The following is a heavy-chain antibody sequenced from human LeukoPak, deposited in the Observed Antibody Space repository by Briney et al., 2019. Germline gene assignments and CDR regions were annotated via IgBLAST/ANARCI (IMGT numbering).Heavy chain of an antibody. V-gene: IGHV3-33*01. CDR2: IWFDGSEQ. CDR1: GFTFSTYA. Sequence: GGSLRLSCAASGFTFSTYAIHWVRQAPGKGLEWVAVIWFDGSEQYYADSVKGRFIISRDNSKSTSNLQLNSLRAEDTAVYYCAREGDSRWGELSPWGQGTLVTVSS. J-gene: IGHJ1*01. D-gene: IGHD3-16*02. CDR3: AREGDSRWGELSP.